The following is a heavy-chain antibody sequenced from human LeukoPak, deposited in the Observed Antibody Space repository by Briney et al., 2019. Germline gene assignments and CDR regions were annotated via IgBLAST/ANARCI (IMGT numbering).Heavy chain of an antibody. Sequence: ASVKFSCKASGYAITSYAIHWVRQAPGQRLEWMGWINGDNGNTKYSQKFQGRVTITGDASASTAYMELSSLRSEDTAVFYCARTGSSRWHGDHYYFDYWGQGTLVTVSS. CDR2: INGDNGNT. V-gene: IGHV1-3*01. J-gene: IGHJ4*02. D-gene: IGHD6-13*01. CDR1: GYAITSYA. CDR3: ARTGSSRWHGDHYYFDY.